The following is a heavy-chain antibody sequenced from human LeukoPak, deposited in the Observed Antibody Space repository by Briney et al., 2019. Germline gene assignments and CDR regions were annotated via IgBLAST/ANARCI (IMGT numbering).Heavy chain of an antibody. CDR3: ARGQPRIRGYSYGEIAYYYYYYMDV. D-gene: IGHD5-18*01. V-gene: IGHV1-2*02. J-gene: IGHJ6*03. CDR2: INPNSGGT. CDR1: GYTFTSYA. Sequence: AASVKVSCKASGYTFTSYAMNWVRQAPGQGLEWMGWINPNSGGTNYAQKFQGRVTMTRDTSISTAYMELSRLRSDDTAVYYCARGQPRIRGYSYGEIAYYYYYYMDVWGKGTTVTVSS.